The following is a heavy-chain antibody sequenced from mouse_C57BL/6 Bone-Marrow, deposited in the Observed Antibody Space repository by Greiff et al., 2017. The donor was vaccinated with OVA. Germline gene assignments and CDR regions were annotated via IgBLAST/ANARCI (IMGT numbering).Heavy chain of an antibody. CDR1: GYTFTSYG. V-gene: IGHV1-81*01. Sequence: VQLQQSGAELARPGASVKLSCKASGYTFTSYGISWVKQRTGQGLEWIGEIYPRSGNTYYNEKFKGKATLTADKSSSTAYMELRSLTSEDTAVYFCARENIYYYGSNFYLDYWGQGTTLTVSS. D-gene: IGHD1-1*01. J-gene: IGHJ2*01. CDR2: IYPRSGNT. CDR3: ARENIYYYGSNFYLDY.